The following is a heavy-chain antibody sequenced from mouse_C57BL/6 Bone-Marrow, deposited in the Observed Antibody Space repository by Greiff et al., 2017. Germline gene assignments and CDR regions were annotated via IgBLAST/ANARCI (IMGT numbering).Heavy chain of an antibody. Sequence: EVKLVESGGDLVKPGGSLKISCAASGFTFSSYGMSWVRQTPDKRLEWVATISSGGSYTYYPDSVKGRFTISRDNAKNTLYLQMSSLKSEDTAMYYCARRGTSWYFDVWGTGTTVTVSS. J-gene: IGHJ1*03. CDR1: GFTFSSYG. CDR2: ISSGGSYT. V-gene: IGHV5-6*02. D-gene: IGHD3-3*01. CDR3: ARRGTSWYFDV.